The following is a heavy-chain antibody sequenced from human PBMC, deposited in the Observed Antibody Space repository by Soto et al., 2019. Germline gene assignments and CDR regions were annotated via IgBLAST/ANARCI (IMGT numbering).Heavy chain of an antibody. Sequence: QVQLQESGPGLVKPSQTLSLTCTVSGGSISSGGYYWSWIRQHPGKGLEWIGYIYYSGSTYYNPSLESGVTISVDTSKNQFSLKLSSVTAADTAVYYCARASSTRGYSYGYWFDPWGQGTLVTVSS. D-gene: IGHD5-18*01. CDR1: GGSISSGGYY. V-gene: IGHV4-31*03. J-gene: IGHJ5*02. CDR3: ARASSTRGYSYGYWFDP. CDR2: IYYSGST.